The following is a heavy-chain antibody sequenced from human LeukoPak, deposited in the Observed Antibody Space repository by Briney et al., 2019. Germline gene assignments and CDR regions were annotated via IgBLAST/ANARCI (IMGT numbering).Heavy chain of an antibody. CDR3: ARHHSGSYSRSDY. CDR2: ISIYNGNT. D-gene: IGHD1-26*01. Sequence: ASVKLSCKASGYTFTSYGINWVRQAPGQGLEWMGWISIYNGNTNYAQKFQGRVTMTTDTSTSTAYMELRSLRSDDTAVYYCARHHSGSYSRSDYWGQGTLVTVSS. J-gene: IGHJ4*02. CDR1: GYTFTSYG. V-gene: IGHV1-18*01.